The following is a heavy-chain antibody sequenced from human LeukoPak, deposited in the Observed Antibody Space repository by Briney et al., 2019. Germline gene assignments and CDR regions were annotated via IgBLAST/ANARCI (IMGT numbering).Heavy chain of an antibody. J-gene: IGHJ4*02. Sequence: SSETLSLTCTVSGGSISSYYWSWIRQPPGKGLEWIGYIYYSGSTNYNPSLKSRVTISVDTSKNQFSLKLSSVTAADTAVYYCARGAAAGHYNIYYFDYWGQGTLVTVSS. CDR1: GGSISSYY. D-gene: IGHD6-13*01. CDR3: ARGAAAGHYNIYYFDY. CDR2: IYYSGST. V-gene: IGHV4-59*01.